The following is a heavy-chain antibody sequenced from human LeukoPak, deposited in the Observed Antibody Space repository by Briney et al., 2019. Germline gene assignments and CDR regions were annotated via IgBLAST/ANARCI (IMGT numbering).Heavy chain of an antibody. CDR2: INPNSGGT. CDR3: ARVKSMGDGYNSQYFDY. V-gene: IGHV1-2*06. CDR1: GYTFTGYY. D-gene: IGHD5-24*01. J-gene: IGHJ4*02. Sequence: ASVKVSCKASGYTFTGYYMHWVRQAPGQELEWMGRINPNSGGTNYAQKFQGRVTMTRDTSISKAYMELSRLRSDDTAVYYCARVKSMGDGYNSQYFDYWGQGTLVTVSS.